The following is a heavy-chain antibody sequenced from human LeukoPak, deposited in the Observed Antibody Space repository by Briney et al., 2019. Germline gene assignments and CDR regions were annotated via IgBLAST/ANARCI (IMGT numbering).Heavy chain of an antibody. Sequence: SETLSLTCTVSGGSISSYYWSWIRQPPGKGLEWIGYIYYSGSTNYNPSLKSRVTISVDTSKNQFSLKLSSVTAADTAVYYCARGVYCGGDCYTTNWYFDLWGRGTLVTVSS. D-gene: IGHD2-21*02. V-gene: IGHV4-59*01. CDR1: GGSISSYY. CDR3: ARGVYCGGDCYTTNWYFDL. CDR2: IYYSGST. J-gene: IGHJ2*01.